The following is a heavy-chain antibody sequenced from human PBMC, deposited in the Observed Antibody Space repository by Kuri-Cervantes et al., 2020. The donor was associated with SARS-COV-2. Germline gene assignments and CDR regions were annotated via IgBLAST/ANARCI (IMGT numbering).Heavy chain of an antibody. CDR1: GGSISSSSYY. CDR2: IYYSGST. Sequence: SETLSLTCTVSGGSISSSSYYWGWIRQPPGKGLEWIGSIYYSGSTYYNPSLKSRVTIPVDTSKNQFSLKLGSVTAADTAVYYCARNWGRYYFDYWGQGTLVTVSS. J-gene: IGHJ4*02. D-gene: IGHD7-27*01. CDR3: ARNWGRYYFDY. V-gene: IGHV4-39*01.